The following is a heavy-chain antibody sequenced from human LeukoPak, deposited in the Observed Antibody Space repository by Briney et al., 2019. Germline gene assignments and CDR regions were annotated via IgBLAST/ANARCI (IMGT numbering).Heavy chain of an antibody. CDR2: ISYDGSNK. J-gene: IGHJ3*02. CDR3: ARDGYTAMVTGAFDI. D-gene: IGHD5-18*01. Sequence: GGSLRLSCAASGFTFSSYAMHWVRQAPGKGLEWVAVISYDGSNKYYADSVKGRFTISRDNSKNTLYLQTNSLRAEDTAVYYCARDGYTAMVTGAFDIWGQGTMVTVSS. CDR1: GFTFSSYA. V-gene: IGHV3-30*04.